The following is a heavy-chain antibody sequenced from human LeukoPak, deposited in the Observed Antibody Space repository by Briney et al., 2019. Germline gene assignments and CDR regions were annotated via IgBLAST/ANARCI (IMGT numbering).Heavy chain of an antibody. CDR1: GFTFSSYS. CDR3: ARDLAVGRWPLWHFDL. D-gene: IGHD5-24*01. CDR2: ISSSSSYI. J-gene: IGHJ2*01. V-gene: IGHV3-21*01. Sequence: GGSLRLSCAVSGFTFSSYSMSWVRQAPGKGLEWVSSISSSSSYIYYADSVKGRFTISRDNAKNSLYLQMNSLRAEDTAVYYCARDLAVGRWPLWHFDLWGRGTLVTVSS.